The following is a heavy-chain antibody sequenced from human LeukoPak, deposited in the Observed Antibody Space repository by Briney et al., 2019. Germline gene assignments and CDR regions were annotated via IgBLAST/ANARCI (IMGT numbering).Heavy chain of an antibody. D-gene: IGHD1-26*01. Sequence: SQTLSLTCTVSGGSISSGDYYWRWIRQPPGKGLEWIGYIYYSGSTYYNPSLKSRVTISVDTSKNQFSLKLSSVTAADTAVYYCARIGTWELSDYWGQGTLVTVSS. J-gene: IGHJ4*02. CDR3: ARIGTWELSDY. CDR1: GGSISSGDYY. V-gene: IGHV4-30-4*08. CDR2: IYYSGST.